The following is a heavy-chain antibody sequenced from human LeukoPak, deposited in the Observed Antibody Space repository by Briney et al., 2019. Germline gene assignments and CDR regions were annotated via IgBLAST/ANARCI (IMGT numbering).Heavy chain of an antibody. CDR3: ARQGPIAVVRWFDP. CDR2: IYYSGST. Sequence: PSETLSLTCTVSGGSIRSSSSYWAWIRQPPGKALEWIANIYYSGSTYYNPSLKSRVTISVDTSKNQFSLKLSSVTAADTAVYYCARQGPIAVVRWFDPWGQGTLVTVSS. CDR1: GGSIRSSSSY. V-gene: IGHV4-39*01. J-gene: IGHJ5*02. D-gene: IGHD6-19*01.